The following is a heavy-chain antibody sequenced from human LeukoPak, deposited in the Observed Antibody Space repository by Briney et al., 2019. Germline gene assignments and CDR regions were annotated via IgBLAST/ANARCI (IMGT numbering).Heavy chain of an antibody. D-gene: IGHD3-10*01. J-gene: IGHJ4*02. CDR1: GFTFSSYS. Sequence: GGSLRLSCAASGFTFSSYSMNWVRQAPGKGLEWVSYISSSSSTIYYADSVKGRFTISRDNAMNSLYLQMNSLRDEDTTVYYCARDLIGRYTFDYCGQGTLVTVSS. CDR2: ISSSSSTI. V-gene: IGHV3-48*02. CDR3: ARDLIGRYTFDY.